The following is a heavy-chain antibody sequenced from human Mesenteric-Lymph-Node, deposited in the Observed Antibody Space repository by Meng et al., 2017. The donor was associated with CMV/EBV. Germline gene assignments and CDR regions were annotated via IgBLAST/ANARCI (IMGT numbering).Heavy chain of an antibody. CDR3: AREEQFYYDASSYGMGV. CDR1: GISTSSADYF. V-gene: IGHV4-30-4*08. CDR2: IYYSGST. Sequence: SETLSLTCTVSGISTSSADYFWSWIRQPPGKGLEWIGHIYYSGSTHYNPSLKSRATISVDTSKNQFSLKLSSVTAADTAVYFCAREEQFYYDASSYGMGVWGQGTTVTVSS. J-gene: IGHJ6*02. D-gene: IGHD3-22*01.